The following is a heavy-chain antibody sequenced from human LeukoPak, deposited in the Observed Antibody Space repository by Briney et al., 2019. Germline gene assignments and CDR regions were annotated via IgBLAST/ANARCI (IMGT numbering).Heavy chain of an antibody. J-gene: IGHJ4*02. D-gene: IGHD3-10*01. Sequence: GGSLRLSCAASGFTFSSYAMTWVRQAPGKGLEWVSSISGSGGNTYYADSVKGRFTISRDNSKNTLYLQMSSLRAEDTAVYYCAKMKGITMVRGTSDYWGQGTLVTVSS. CDR2: ISGSGGNT. V-gene: IGHV3-23*01. CDR1: GFTFSSYA. CDR3: AKMKGITMVRGTSDY.